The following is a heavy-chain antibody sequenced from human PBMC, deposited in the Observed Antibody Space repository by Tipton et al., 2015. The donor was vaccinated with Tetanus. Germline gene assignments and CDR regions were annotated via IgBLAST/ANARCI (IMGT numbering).Heavy chain of an antibody. CDR3: ARDLAKSSPYFDY. J-gene: IGHJ4*02. D-gene: IGHD6-13*01. Sequence: SLRLSCVASGYTFTRYWMNWVRQAPGKGLEWVSVIYSGGSTYYADSVKGRFTISRDNSKNTLYLQMNSLRAEDTAVYYCARDLAKSSPYFDYWGQGTLVTVSS. CDR1: GYTFTRYW. CDR2: IYSGGST. V-gene: IGHV3-66*01.